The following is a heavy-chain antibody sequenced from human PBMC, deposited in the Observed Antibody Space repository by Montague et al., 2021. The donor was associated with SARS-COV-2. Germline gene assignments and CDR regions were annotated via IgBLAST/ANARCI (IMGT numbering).Heavy chain of an antibody. J-gene: IGHJ4*02. CDR2: INHRGTS. CDR1: GGSFSDYF. Sequence: SETLSLTCVVYGGSFSDYFWTWIRQPPGKGLEWIGEINHRGTSNYNPSLKSRVSISVDTSKNQFSLYLGSVTAADTAVYYCARGRQHFNMIVVVMTGGGYYFDYWGQGTLVTVSS. CDR3: ARGRQHFNMIVVVMTGGGYYFDY. D-gene: IGHD3-22*01. V-gene: IGHV4-34*01.